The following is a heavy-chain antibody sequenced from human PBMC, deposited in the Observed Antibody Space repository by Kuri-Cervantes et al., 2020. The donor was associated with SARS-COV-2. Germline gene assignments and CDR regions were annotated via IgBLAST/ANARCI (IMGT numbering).Heavy chain of an antibody. CDR1: GGSISSYY. CDR2: IYYSGST. D-gene: IGHD3-22*01. J-gene: IGHJ3*02. V-gene: IGHV4-59*08. Sequence: GSLRLSCTLSGGSISSYYWSWIRQPPGKGLEWIGYIYYSGSTNYNPSLKSRVTISVDTSKNQFSLKLSSVTAADTAVYYCARARLYDSSGYYRDAFDIWGQGTMVTVSS. CDR3: ARARLYDSSGYYRDAFDI.